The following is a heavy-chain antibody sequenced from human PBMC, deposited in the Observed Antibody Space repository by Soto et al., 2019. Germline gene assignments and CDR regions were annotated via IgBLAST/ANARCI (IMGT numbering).Heavy chain of an antibody. J-gene: IGHJ6*02. CDR2: IYYSGST. CDR3: AQSYDFWSGHLGGMDV. D-gene: IGHD3-3*01. V-gene: IGHV4-59*01. Sequence: SETLSLTCTVSGGSISSYYWSWIRQPPGKGLEWIGYIYYSGSTNYNPSLKSRVTISVDTSKNQFSLKLSSVTAADTAVYYCAQSYDFWSGHLGGMDVWGQGTTVTVSS. CDR1: GGSISSYY.